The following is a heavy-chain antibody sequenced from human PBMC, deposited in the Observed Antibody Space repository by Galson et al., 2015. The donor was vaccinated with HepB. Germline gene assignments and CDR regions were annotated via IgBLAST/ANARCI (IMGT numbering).Heavy chain of an antibody. V-gene: IGHV1-46*01. J-gene: IGHJ4*02. D-gene: IGHD3-22*01. Sequence: SVKVSCKASGYTFTSYYMHWVQQAPGQGLEWMGIINPSGGSTSYAQKFQGRVTMTRDTSTSTVYMELSSLRSEDTAVYYCARDFYDSSGYYGPTSHYFDYWGQGTLVTVSS. CDR3: ARDFYDSSGYYGPTSHYFDY. CDR2: INPSGGST. CDR1: GYTFTSYY.